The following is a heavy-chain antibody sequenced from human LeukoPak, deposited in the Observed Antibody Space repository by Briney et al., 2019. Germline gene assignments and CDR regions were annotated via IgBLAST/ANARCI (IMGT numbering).Heavy chain of an antibody. CDR3: ARKRGISSAGPSPPSLNWFDP. V-gene: IGHV1-8*01. J-gene: IGHJ5*02. CDR2: INPSSGNT. Sequence: ASEKVSCKASGYTFTSCDINWVRQATGQGLEWMGWINPSSGNTGYAQKFQGRVTMTRNTSTSTAYMELNSLRSEDTAVYYCARKRGISSAGPSPPSLNWFDPWGQGTLVTVSS. D-gene: IGHD6-13*01. CDR1: GYTFTSCD.